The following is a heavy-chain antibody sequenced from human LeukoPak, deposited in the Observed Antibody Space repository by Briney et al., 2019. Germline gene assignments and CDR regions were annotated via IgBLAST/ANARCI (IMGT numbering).Heavy chain of an antibody. D-gene: IGHD4-23*01. Sequence: SVKVSCMASGGTFSSYAISWVRQAPGQGLEWMGGIIPIFGTANYAQKFQGRVTITADESTSTAYMELSSLRSEDTAVYYCARDLPYDYGGFDFYYWGQGTLVTVSS. J-gene: IGHJ4*02. CDR1: GGTFSSYA. CDR3: ARDLPYDYGGFDFYY. V-gene: IGHV1-69*01. CDR2: IIPIFGTA.